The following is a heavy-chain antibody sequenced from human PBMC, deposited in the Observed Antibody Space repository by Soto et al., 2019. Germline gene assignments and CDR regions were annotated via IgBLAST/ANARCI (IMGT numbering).Heavy chain of an antibody. D-gene: IGHD1-1*01. V-gene: IGHV1-3*04. Sequence: QVQLVQSGAEVKRPGASVKVSCKASGYAFTSYSVHWRRQAPRQRLEWMGGINNDNGDTQYSQNLQGRVTFTRDTLASTAYMELSSLQSDDTAVYYCAREPYTSENWFDPWGQGTLVTVSS. CDR3: AREPYTSENWFDP. J-gene: IGHJ5*02. CDR2: INNDNGDT. CDR1: GYAFTSYS.